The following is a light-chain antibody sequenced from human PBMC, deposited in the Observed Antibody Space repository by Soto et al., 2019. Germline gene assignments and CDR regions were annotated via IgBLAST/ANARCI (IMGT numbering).Light chain of an antibody. CDR3: LSFTVRSTPYV. V-gene: IGLV2-14*01. CDR1: GSDIGDYNY. CDR2: EVT. J-gene: IGLJ1*01. Sequence: QSVLSQPASVSGSPGQSITISCTGTGSDIGDYNYVSWYQQRPGKAPKLVIYEVTNRPSGVSDRFSGSKSGNTASLTISGLQAEDEADYYCLSFTVRSTPYVFGTGTKVTVL.